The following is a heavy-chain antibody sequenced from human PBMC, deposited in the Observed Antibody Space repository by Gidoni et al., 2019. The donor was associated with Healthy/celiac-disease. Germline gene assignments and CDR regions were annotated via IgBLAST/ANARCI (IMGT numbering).Heavy chain of an antibody. CDR3: ARDIAAASSWFDP. J-gene: IGHJ5*02. CDR1: GYTFTGYY. CDR2: INPNRGGT. V-gene: IGHV1-2*02. D-gene: IGHD6-13*01. Sequence: QVQLVQSGAEVKKPGASVKVSCKASGYTFTGYYMHWVRQAPGQGLEWMGWINPNRGGTNYAQKFQGRVTMTRDTSINTAYMELSRLRSDDTAVYYCARDIAAASSWFDPWGQGTLVTVSS.